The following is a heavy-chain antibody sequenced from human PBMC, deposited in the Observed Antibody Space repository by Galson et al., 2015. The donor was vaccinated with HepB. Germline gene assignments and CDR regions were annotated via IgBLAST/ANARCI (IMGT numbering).Heavy chain of an antibody. J-gene: IGHJ4*02. Sequence: SLRLSCAASGFTFSSYWMSWVRQAPGKGLEWVANIKQDGSEKYYVDSVKGRFTISRDNAKNSLYLQMNSLRAEDTAVYYCASTPAVKEWGQIDYWGQGTLVTVSS. CDR2: IKQDGSEK. CDR1: GFTFSSYW. CDR3: ASTPAVKEWGQIDY. V-gene: IGHV3-7*01. D-gene: IGHD3-3*01.